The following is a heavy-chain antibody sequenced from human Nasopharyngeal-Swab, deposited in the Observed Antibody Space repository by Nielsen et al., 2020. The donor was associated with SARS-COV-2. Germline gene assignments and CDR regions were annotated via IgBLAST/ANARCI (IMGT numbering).Heavy chain of an antibody. CDR1: GVTVSSTY. CDR3: AKGSYYGSGTYKDYFDY. CDR2: LSGSGGTT. Sequence: GESLKISCAASGVTVSSTYMSWVRQAPGKGLEWVSALSGSGGTTSYADPVKGRFTISRDNLKNTLYLQMNSLTAEDTAIYYCAKGSYYGSGTYKDYFDYWGQGTLVTVSS. J-gene: IGHJ4*02. V-gene: IGHV3-23*01. D-gene: IGHD3-10*01.